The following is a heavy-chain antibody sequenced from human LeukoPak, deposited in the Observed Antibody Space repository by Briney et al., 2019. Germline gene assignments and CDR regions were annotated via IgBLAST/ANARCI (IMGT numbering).Heavy chain of an antibody. V-gene: IGHV3-48*01. D-gene: IGHD6-13*01. CDR1: GFTFSIYA. J-gene: IGHJ4*02. CDR2: IKSTGNII. Sequence: GGSLRLSCAASGFTFSIYAMNWVRQAPGKGLEWISYIKSTGNIIHYADSVKGRFTISRDNAKNSLYLQMNSLRAEDTALYYCAKDSSSWYYFDYWGQGTLVTVSS. CDR3: AKDSSSWYYFDY.